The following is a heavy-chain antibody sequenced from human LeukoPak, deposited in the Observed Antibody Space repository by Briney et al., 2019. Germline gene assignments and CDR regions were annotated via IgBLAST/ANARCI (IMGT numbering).Heavy chain of an antibody. CDR2: ISAYNGNT. V-gene: IGHV1-18*01. J-gene: IGHJ2*01. D-gene: IGHD6-19*01. CDR3: ARDGAVAGPYWYFDL. CDR1: GYTFTSYG. Sequence: ASVKVSCKASGYTFTSYGISWVRQAPGQGLEWMGWISAYNGNTNYAQKLQGRVTMTTDTSTSTAYMELRSLRSEDTAVYYCARDGAVAGPYWYFDLWGRGTLVTVSS.